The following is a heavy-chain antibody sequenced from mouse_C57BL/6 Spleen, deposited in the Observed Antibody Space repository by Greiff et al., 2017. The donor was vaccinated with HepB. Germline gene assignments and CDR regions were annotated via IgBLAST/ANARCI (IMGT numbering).Heavy chain of an antibody. V-gene: IGHV1-64*01. CDR3: ARSPYYYRSSPLDY. Sequence: QVQLQQPGAELVKPGASVKLSCKASGYTFTSYWMHWVKQRPGQGLEWIGMIHPNSGSTNYNEKFKSKATLTVDKSSSTAYMQLSSLTSEDSAVYYCARSPYYYRSSPLDYWGQGTTLTVSS. CDR1: GYTFTSYW. J-gene: IGHJ2*01. CDR2: IHPNSGST. D-gene: IGHD1-1*01.